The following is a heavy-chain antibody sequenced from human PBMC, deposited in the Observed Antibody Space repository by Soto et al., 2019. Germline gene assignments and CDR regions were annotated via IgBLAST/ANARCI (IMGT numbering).Heavy chain of an antibody. J-gene: IGHJ4*02. CDR2: IYYSGST. CDR1: GGSISSSSYY. Sequence: QLQLQESGPGLVKPSETLSLTCTVSGGSISSSSYYWGWIRQPPGKGLEWIGSIYYSGSTYYNPSLKSRVTISVDTSKNQVSLKLSSETAADTAVYYCAITLKYSTFPVSDYWGQGTLVTVSS. V-gene: IGHV4-39*01. D-gene: IGHD6-6*01. CDR3: AITLKYSTFPVSDY.